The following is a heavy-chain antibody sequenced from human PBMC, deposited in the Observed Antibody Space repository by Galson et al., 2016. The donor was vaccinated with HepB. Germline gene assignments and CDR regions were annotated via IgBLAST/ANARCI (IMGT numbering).Heavy chain of an antibody. J-gene: IGHJ6*02. D-gene: IGHD5-18*01. V-gene: IGHV3-33*01. CDR1: GFRFRTYG. Sequence: SLRLSCAASGFRFRTYGMHWVRQAPGKGLEWVAVIWYDGSNKYYRDSVKGRFTISRDNSKNTLYLQMNSLRAEDTAVYYCARGLRGYSLGGYYYGMDVWGQGTTVTVSS. CDR3: ARGLRGYSLGGYYYGMDV. CDR2: IWYDGSNK.